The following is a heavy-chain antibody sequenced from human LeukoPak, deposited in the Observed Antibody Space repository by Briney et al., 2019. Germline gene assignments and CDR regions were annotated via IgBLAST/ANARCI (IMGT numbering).Heavy chain of an antibody. V-gene: IGHV3-21*01. CDR1: GFTFSSYS. D-gene: IGHD6-13*01. Sequence: GGSLRLSCAASGFTFSSYSMNWVRQAPGKGLEWVSFISSSGTYIYYADSMKGRFTISRDNAKNSLYLQMNSLRAEDTAVYYCARAAYSSSWYWDYWGQGSLVTVSS. CDR3: ARAAYSSSWYWDY. CDR2: ISSSGTYI. J-gene: IGHJ4*02.